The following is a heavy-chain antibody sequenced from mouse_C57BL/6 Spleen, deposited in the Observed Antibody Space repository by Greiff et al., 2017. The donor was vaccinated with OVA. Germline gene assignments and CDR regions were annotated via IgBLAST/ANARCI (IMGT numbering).Heavy chain of an antibody. CDR3: ARSFYGSSYGYFDV. V-gene: IGHV2-2*01. D-gene: IGHD1-1*01. J-gene: IGHJ1*03. Sequence: VQLQESGPGLVQPSQSLSITCTVSGFSLTSYGVHWVRQSPGKGLEWLGVIWSGGSTDYNAAFISRLSISKDNSKSQVFFKMNSLQADDTAIYYCARSFYGSSYGYFDVWGTGTTVTVSS. CDR2: IWSGGST. CDR1: GFSLTSYG.